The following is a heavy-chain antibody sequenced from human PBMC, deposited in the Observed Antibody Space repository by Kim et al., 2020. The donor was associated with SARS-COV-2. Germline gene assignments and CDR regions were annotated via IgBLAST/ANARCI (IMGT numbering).Heavy chain of an antibody. J-gene: IGHJ4*01. CDR1: GGSISSYY. V-gene: IGHV4-59*13. CDR2: IYYSGST. CDR3: ARGRTIFGVVIEPFDY. Sequence: SETLSLTCTVSGGSISSYYWSWIRQPPGKGLEWIGYIYYSGSTNYNPSLKSRVTISVDTSKNQFSLKLSSVTAADTAVYYCARGRTIFGVVIEPFDYWG. D-gene: IGHD3-3*01.